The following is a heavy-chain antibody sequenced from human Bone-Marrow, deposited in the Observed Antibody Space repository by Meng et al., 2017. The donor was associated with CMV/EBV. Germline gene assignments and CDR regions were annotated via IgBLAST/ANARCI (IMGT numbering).Heavy chain of an antibody. CDR3: ARDPVRWNDDLSFYY. J-gene: IGHJ4*02. Sequence: GESLKISCAASGFTFSSYAMHWVRQAPGKGLEWVAVISNDGSNKYYADSVEGRFTMSRDNSKNTLYLQMNSLRAEDTAVYYCARDPVRWNDDLSFYYCGQGTLVTVSS. CDR2: ISNDGSNK. V-gene: IGHV3-30-3*01. CDR1: GFTFSSYA. D-gene: IGHD1-1*01.